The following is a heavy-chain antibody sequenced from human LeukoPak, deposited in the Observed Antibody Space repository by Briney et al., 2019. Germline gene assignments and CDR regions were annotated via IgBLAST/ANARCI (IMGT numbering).Heavy chain of an antibody. CDR1: GFTFSSYA. J-gene: IGHJ3*02. CDR3: AEELNPSGNPESAFDI. CDR2: ISGSGGST. V-gene: IGHV3-23*01. D-gene: IGHD1-26*01. Sequence: PGGSLRLSCAASGFTFSSYAMNWVRQAPGKGLEWVSAISGSGGSTEYADSVKGRFTISRDNSKNTLYLEMNSLRAEDTAVYYCAEELNPSGNPESAFDIWGQGTMVTVSS.